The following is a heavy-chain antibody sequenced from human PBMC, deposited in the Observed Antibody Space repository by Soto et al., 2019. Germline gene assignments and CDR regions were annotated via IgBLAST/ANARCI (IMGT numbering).Heavy chain of an antibody. D-gene: IGHD2-15*01. V-gene: IGHV4-30-2*01. CDR1: GGSISSGHYY. Sequence: SETLSLTCTVSGGSISSGHYYWSWIRQPPGKGLEWIGYIYHSGSTYYNPSLKSRVTISVDRSKSQFSLKLSSVTAADTAVYYCARASCSGGSCFNEYYFDYWGQGTLVTVS. J-gene: IGHJ4*02. CDR2: IYHSGST. CDR3: ARASCSGGSCFNEYYFDY.